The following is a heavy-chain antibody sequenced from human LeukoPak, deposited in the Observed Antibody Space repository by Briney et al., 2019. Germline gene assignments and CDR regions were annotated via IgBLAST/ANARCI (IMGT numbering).Heavy chain of an antibody. Sequence: SEILSLTCTVSGGSISSSSYYWGWIRQPPGKGLEWIGSIYYSGTTYYNPSLKSRVTISVDTSKNQFSLKLSSVTAAGTAVYYCARGWKDYYGSGSYDWGQGTLVTVSS. CDR2: IYYSGTT. CDR3: ARGWKDYYGSGSYD. D-gene: IGHD3-10*01. J-gene: IGHJ4*02. CDR1: GGSISSSSYY. V-gene: IGHV4-39*07.